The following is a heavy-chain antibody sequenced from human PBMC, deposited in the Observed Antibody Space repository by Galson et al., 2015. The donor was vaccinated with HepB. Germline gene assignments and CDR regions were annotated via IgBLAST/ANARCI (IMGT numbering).Heavy chain of an antibody. J-gene: IGHJ3*02. CDR3: ARDYCSINTCYGALHVFDI. V-gene: IGHV3-53*01. D-gene: IGHD2-2*01. CDR2: IYSGGRT. Sequence: SLRLSCAASGFTVVANYMSWVRQAPGKGLEWVSAIYSGGRTYYADSVKGRFTISRDSSKNMLYLQMNSLRAEDTAVYYCARDYCSINTCYGALHVFDIWGQGTQVTVSP. CDR1: GFTVVANY.